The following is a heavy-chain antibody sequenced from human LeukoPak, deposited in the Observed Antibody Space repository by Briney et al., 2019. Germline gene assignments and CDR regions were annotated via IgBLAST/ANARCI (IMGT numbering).Heavy chain of an antibody. D-gene: IGHD3-22*01. J-gene: IGHJ4*02. CDR2: IYYSGST. Sequence: SETLSLTCTVSGGSISSYYWSWIRQPPGKGLERIGYIYYSGSTNYNPSLKSRVTISVDTSKNQFSLKLSSVTAADTAVYYCARLKLFNYYDSSGYFDYWGQGTLVTVSS. CDR1: GGSISSYY. CDR3: ARLKLFNYYDSSGYFDY. V-gene: IGHV4-59*08.